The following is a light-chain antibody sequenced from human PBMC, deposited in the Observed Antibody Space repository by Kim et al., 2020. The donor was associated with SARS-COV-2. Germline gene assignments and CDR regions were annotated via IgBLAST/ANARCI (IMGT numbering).Light chain of an antibody. V-gene: IGKV4-1*01. CDR3: QQYYSTPRT. CDR2: WAS. Sequence: DIVLTQSPHSLPVSLGDRATINCKSSQSVFYGSNNKNYLAWYQHKPGQPPKLLLYWASTRESGVPDRFSGSGSGTDFTLTISSLQAEDVAVYYCQQYYSTPRTFGQGTKVDIK. CDR1: QSVFYGSNNKNY. J-gene: IGKJ1*01.